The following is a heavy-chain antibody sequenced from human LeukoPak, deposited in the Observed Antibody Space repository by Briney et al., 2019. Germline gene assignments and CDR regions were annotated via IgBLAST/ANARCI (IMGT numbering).Heavy chain of an antibody. V-gene: IGHV4-4*02. CDR2: ISHSGST. Sequence: SGTLSLTCAVSGGSISSSNWWSGVRQPPGKGLEWIGEISHSGSTNYNPSLESRVTISVDKSKNQFSLKLTSVTAADTAVYFCARVTGTTPFDYWGQGTLVTVSS. J-gene: IGHJ4*02. CDR1: GGSISSSNW. D-gene: IGHD1-1*01. CDR3: ARVTGTTPFDY.